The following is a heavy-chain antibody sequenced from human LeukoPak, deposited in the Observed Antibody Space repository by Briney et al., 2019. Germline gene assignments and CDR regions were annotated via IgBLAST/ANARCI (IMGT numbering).Heavy chain of an antibody. CDR3: ARGLAYSGYV. CDR1: GFTFSSYS. J-gene: IGHJ4*02. Sequence: GGSLRLSCAASGFTFSSYSMNWVRQAPGKGLEWVSYISNSGNYIYYGDSVKGRFTISRDNAKNSLYLQMNSLRAEDTAVYYCARGLAYSGYVWGQGTLVTVSS. V-gene: IGHV3-21*01. D-gene: IGHD5-12*01. CDR2: ISNSGNYI.